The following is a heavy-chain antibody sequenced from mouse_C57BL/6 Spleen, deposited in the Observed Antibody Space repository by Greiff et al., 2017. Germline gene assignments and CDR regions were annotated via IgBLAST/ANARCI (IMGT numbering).Heavy chain of an antibody. CDR3: ARFDYDGYWYFDV. CDR1: GYTFTSYW. Sequence: QVQLKQPGTELVKPGASVKLSCKASGYTFTSYWMHWVKQRPGQGLEWIGNINPSNGGTNYNEKFKSKATLTVDKSSSTAYMQLSSLTSEDSAVYYCARFDYDGYWYFDVWGTGTTVTVSS. CDR2: INPSNGGT. V-gene: IGHV1-53*01. D-gene: IGHD2-4*01. J-gene: IGHJ1*03.